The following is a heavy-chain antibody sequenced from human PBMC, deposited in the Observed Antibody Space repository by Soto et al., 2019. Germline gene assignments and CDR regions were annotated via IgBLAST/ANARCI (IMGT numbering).Heavy chain of an antibody. CDR3: AKDRVPELEGLDY. CDR1: GFTFSSYA. J-gene: IGHJ4*02. Sequence: EVQLLESGGGLVQPGGSLRLSCAASGFTFSSYAMSWVRQAPGKGLEWVSAISGSGGSTYYADSVKGRFTISRDNAKNTLYRQMNSLRAEDTAVCYCAKDRVPELEGLDYWGQGALVTVSS. V-gene: IGHV3-23*01. D-gene: IGHD1-7*01. CDR2: ISGSGGST.